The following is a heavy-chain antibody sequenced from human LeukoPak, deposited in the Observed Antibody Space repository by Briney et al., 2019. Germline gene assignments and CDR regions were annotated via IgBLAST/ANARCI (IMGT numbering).Heavy chain of an antibody. CDR3: ARDLDDCSNDYYYYGMDV. V-gene: IGHV3-30-3*01. Sequence: GGSLRLSCAASGFTFSSYAMHWVRQAPGKGLEWVAVISYDGSNKYYADSVKGRFTISRDNSKNTLYLQMNSLRAEDTAVYYCARDLDDCSNDYYYYGMDVWGQGTTVTVSS. J-gene: IGHJ6*02. D-gene: IGHD4-11*01. CDR2: ISYDGSNK. CDR1: GFTFSSYA.